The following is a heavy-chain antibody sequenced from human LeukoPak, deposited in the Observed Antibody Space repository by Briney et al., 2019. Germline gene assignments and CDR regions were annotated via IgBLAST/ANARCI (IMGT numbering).Heavy chain of an antibody. J-gene: IGHJ1*01. CDR2: INHSGST. CDR1: GGSFSGYY. CDR3: ARGSSSSWYAYFQH. Sequence: SETLSLTCAVYGGSFSGYYWSWIRQPPGKGLEWVGEINHSGSTNYNPSLKSRVTISVDTSKNQFSLKLSSVTAADTAVYYWARGSSSSWYAYFQHWGQGTLVTVSS. V-gene: IGHV4-34*01. D-gene: IGHD6-13*01.